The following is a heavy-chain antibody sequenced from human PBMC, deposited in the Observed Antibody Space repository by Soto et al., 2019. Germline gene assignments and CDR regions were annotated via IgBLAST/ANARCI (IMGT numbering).Heavy chain of an antibody. CDR1: GFTFSSYS. Sequence: VGSLRLSCAASGFTFSSYSMNWVRQAPGKGLEWVSSISSSSSYIYYADSVKGRFTISRDNAKNSLYLQMNSLRAEDTAVYYCARADYYYYYMDVWGKGTTVTVSS. J-gene: IGHJ6*03. CDR2: ISSSSSYI. V-gene: IGHV3-21*01. CDR3: ARADYYYYYMDV.